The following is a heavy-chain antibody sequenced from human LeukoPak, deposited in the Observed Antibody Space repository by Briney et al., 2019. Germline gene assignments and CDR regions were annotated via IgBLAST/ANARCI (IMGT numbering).Heavy chain of an antibody. CDR1: GFTFSSYA. D-gene: IGHD3-10*01. CDR2: IKQDGSEK. V-gene: IGHV3-7*01. Sequence: SGGSLRLSCAASGFTFSSYAMSWVRQAPGKGLEWVANIKQDGSEKYYVDSVKGRFTISRDNAKNSLYLQMNSLRAEDTAVYYCARDLDAPGYGTVMDVWGKGTTVTVSS. J-gene: IGHJ6*04. CDR3: ARDLDAPGYGTVMDV.